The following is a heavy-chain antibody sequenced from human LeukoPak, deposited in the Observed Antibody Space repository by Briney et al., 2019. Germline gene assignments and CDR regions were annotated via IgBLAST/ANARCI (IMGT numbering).Heavy chain of an antibody. D-gene: IGHD3-22*01. CDR1: GFTFSSYG. CDR3: AGESGYYYDSSGYYYYYYGMDV. J-gene: IGHJ6*02. CDR2: IWYDGSNK. Sequence: GGSLRLSCAASGFTFSSYGMHWVRQAPGKGLEWVAVIWYDGSNKYYADSVKGRFTISRDNSKNTLYLQMNSLRAEDTAVYYCAGESGYYYDSSGYYYYYYGMDVWGQGTTVTVSS. V-gene: IGHV3-33*01.